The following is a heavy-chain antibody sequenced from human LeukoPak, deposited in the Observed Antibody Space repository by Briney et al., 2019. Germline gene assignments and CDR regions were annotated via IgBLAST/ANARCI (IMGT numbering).Heavy chain of an antibody. CDR3: ATRSSNAYGLTYYGMDV. D-gene: IGHD3-10*01. CDR1: GYTLTELS. V-gene: IGHV1-24*01. J-gene: IGHJ6*04. CDR2: FYPEDGET. Sequence: GASVKVSCKVSGYTLTELSMHWVRQAPGEGLEWMGGFYPEDGETIYAQKFQGRVTMTEDTCTDTAYMELSSLRSEDTAVYYCATRSSNAYGLTYYGMDVWGKGTTVTVSS.